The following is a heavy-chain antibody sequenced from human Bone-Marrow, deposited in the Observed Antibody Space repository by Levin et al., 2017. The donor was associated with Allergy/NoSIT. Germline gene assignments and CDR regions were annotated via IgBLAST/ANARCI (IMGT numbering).Heavy chain of an antibody. J-gene: IGHJ6*02. CDR3: ARDSKIAAAGDDYYYFAMDV. D-gene: IGHD6-13*01. CDR1: GFTFRNFG. CDR2: ISFDGSDK. V-gene: IGHV3-30*04. Sequence: PGGSLRLSCTASGFTFRNFGMHWVRQAPGKGLEWVAAISFDGSDKNYADSVKGRFTISRDNSKDTLYLQMNSLRTEDTAVFYCARDSKIAAAGDDYYYFAMDVWGQGTAVTVSS.